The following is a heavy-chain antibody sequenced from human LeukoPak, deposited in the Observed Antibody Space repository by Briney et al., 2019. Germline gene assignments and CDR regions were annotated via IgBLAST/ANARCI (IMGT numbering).Heavy chain of an antibody. CDR2: ISHNGGT. CDR3: ARIRCGHTDVICYNY. J-gene: IGHJ4*02. CDR1: GVSFTGNY. V-gene: IGHV4-34*01. Sequence: SETLSLTCGVYGVSFTGNYWSWIRQPPGKGPEWIGEISHNGGTKYNPSLKSRVTISVDKSENQFSLKLSSVTAADTAVYYCARIRCGHTDVICYNYWGQGTLVTVSS. D-gene: IGHD2-2*02.